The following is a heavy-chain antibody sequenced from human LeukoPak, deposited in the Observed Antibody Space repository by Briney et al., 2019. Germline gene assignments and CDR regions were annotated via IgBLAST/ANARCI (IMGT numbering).Heavy chain of an antibody. CDR2: INPNSGGT. Sequence: ASVKVSCKASGYTFTGYYMHWVRQAPGQGLEWMGWINPNSGGTNYAQKFQGRVTMTRDTSISTAYMELSRLRSDDTAVYYCAREAITYYYDSSDVGFDYWGRGTLVTVSS. D-gene: IGHD3-22*01. J-gene: IGHJ4*02. V-gene: IGHV1-2*02. CDR1: GYTFTGYY. CDR3: AREAITYYYDSSDVGFDY.